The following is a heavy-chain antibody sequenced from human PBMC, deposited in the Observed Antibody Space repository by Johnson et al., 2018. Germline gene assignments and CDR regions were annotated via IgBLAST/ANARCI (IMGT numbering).Heavy chain of an antibody. V-gene: IGHV3-30*18. J-gene: IGHJ1*01. D-gene: IGHD1-26*01. CDR1: GFTFSSYG. Sequence: VQLLETGGGVVQPGRSLRLSCAASGFTFSSYGMHWVRQAPGKGLEWVAVISYDGSNKYYVDSVKGRFTISRDNSKNTLYLQMNSLRADDTAVYYCAKDPWSGSYPEYFQHWGQGTLVTVSS. CDR3: AKDPWSGSYPEYFQH. CDR2: ISYDGSNK.